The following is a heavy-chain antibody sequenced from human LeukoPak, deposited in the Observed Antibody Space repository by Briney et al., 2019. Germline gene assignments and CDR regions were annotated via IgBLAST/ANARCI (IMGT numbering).Heavy chain of an antibody. D-gene: IGHD2-2*01. CDR1: GGSFSGYY. CDR3: ARGRVVPAAGWFDP. J-gene: IGHJ5*02. Sequence: SETLSLTCAAYGGSFSGYYWSWIRQPPGKGLEWIGEINHSGSTNYNPSLKSRVTISVDTSKNQFSLKLSSVTAADTAVYYCARGRVVPAAGWFDPWGQGTLVTVSS. CDR2: INHSGST. V-gene: IGHV4-34*01.